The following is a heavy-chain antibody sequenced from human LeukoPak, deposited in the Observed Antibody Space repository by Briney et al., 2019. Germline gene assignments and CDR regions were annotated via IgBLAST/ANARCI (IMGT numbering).Heavy chain of an antibody. D-gene: IGHD6-19*01. CDR2: INHSGST. CDR3: ARVLREWLVLDY. V-gene: IGHV4-34*01. J-gene: IGHJ4*02. CDR1: GGSFSGYY. Sequence: PSETLSLTCSVYGGSFSGYYWSWIRQPPGKGLEWIGEINHSGSTNYNPSLKSRVTISVDTSKNQFSLKLSSVTAADTAVYYCARVLREWLVLDYWGQGTLVTVSS.